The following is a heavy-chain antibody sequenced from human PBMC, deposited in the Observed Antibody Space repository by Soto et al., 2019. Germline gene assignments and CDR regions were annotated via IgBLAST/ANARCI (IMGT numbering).Heavy chain of an antibody. J-gene: IGHJ4*02. CDR2: IYYSGST. CDR3: ARQSRPPPGIVVVPAAIRGPIDY. V-gene: IGHV4-39*01. CDR1: GGSISSSSYY. Sequence: QLQLQESGPGLVKPSETLSLTCTVSGGSISSSSYYWGWIRQPPGKGLEWIGSIYYSGSTYYNPSLKSRVTISVDTSKNQFSLKLSSVTAADTAVYYCARQSRPPPGIVVVPAAIRGPIDYWGQGTLVTVSS. D-gene: IGHD2-2*01.